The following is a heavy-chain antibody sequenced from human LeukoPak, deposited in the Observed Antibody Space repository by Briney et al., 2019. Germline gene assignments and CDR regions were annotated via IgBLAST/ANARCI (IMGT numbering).Heavy chain of an antibody. CDR1: GGSISSYY. V-gene: IGHV4-59*01. CDR3: ARGAVAGGRWFDP. Sequence: SETLSLTCTVSGGSISSYYWSWIRQPPRKGLEWIGYIYYSGSTNYNPSLKSRVTISVDTSKNQFSLKLSSVTAADTAVYYCARGAVAGGRWFDPWGQGTLVTVSS. CDR2: IYYSGST. D-gene: IGHD6-19*01. J-gene: IGHJ5*02.